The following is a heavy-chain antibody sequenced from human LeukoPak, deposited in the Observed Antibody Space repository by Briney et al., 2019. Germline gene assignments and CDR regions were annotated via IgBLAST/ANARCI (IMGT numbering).Heavy chain of an antibody. J-gene: IGHJ4*02. V-gene: IGHV3-23*01. D-gene: IGHD2-2*01. Sequence: SGGSLRLSYAASGFTFTSYAMSWVRQAPGKGLEWVSGISGGGGSTYYADSVKGRFTISRDNSKNTLYLQMNSLRAEDSAIYYCAKVGGSTPYYFDYWGQGTLVTVSS. CDR3: AKVGGSTPYYFDY. CDR2: ISGGGGST. CDR1: GFTFTSYA.